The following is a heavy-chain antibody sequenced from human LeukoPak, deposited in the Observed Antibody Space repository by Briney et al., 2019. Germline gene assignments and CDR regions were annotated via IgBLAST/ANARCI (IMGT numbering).Heavy chain of an antibody. CDR2: IIPILGIA. Sequence: SVRVSCKASGGTFSSYAISWVRQAPGQGLEWMGRIIPILGIANYAQKFQGRVTITADKSTSTAYMELSSLRSEDTAVYYCARDCGGSCYSRGLGWFDPWGQGTLVTVSS. CDR1: GGTFSSYA. V-gene: IGHV1-69*04. D-gene: IGHD2-15*01. CDR3: ARDCGGSCYSRGLGWFDP. J-gene: IGHJ5*02.